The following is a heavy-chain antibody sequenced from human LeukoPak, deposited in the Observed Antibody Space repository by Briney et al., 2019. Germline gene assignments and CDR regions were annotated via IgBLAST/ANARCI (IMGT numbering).Heavy chain of an antibody. Sequence: GGSLRLSCVTSGFTFSQYWMTWVRQAPGKGLEWVSYISSSGSTIYYADSVKGRFTISRDNAKNSLYLQMNSLRAEDTAVYYCAPGEGYYYDSSGYSDYWGQGTLVTVSS. CDR1: GFTFSQYW. CDR3: APGEGYYYDSSGYSDY. J-gene: IGHJ4*02. V-gene: IGHV3-48*03. CDR2: ISSSGSTI. D-gene: IGHD3-22*01.